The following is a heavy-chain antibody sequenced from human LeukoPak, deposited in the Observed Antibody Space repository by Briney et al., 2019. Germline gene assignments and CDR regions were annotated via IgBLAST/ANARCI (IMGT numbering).Heavy chain of an antibody. V-gene: IGHV1-18*01. D-gene: IGHD5-18*01. CDR1: GYSFSNYG. CDR3: AREVDTAMVNAFDI. CDR2: ISGYDANT. J-gene: IGHJ3*02. Sequence: ASVKVSCTASGYSFSNYGINWVRQAPGEGLEWRGWISGYDANTKYAQRFQGRVTMTTDTSTNSGFLEVKSLTSDDTAVYFCAREVDTAMVNAFDIWGQGTMVIVSS.